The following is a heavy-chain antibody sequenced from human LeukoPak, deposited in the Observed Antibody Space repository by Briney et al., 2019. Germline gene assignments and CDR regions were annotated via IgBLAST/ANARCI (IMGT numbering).Heavy chain of an antibody. CDR1: GGSISSYY. J-gene: IGHJ4*02. CDR2: IFSSGGT. Sequence: SETLSLTCTVSGGSISSYYWSWIRQPAGKGLEWIGRIFSSGGTSYNPSLKSRVTMSVDTSKNQFSLKVTSVTAADTAVYYCARDVRQQLLEGGFDNWGQGTLVTVSS. D-gene: IGHD6-13*01. V-gene: IGHV4-4*07. CDR3: ARDVRQQLLEGGFDN.